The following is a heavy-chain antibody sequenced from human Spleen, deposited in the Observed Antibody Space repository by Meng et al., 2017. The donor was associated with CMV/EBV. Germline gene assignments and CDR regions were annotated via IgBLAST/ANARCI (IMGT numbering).Heavy chain of an antibody. CDR1: GFTFSDHY. CDR3: ARLAWYFDL. Sequence: GESLKISCAASGFTFSDHYMSWIRQAPGKGLEWVSYISETGTYKYYADSVKGRFTISRDNAKNSLYLQMNSLRAEDTAVYYCARLAWYFDLWGRGTLVTVSS. J-gene: IGHJ2*01. V-gene: IGHV3-11*04. CDR2: ISETGTYK.